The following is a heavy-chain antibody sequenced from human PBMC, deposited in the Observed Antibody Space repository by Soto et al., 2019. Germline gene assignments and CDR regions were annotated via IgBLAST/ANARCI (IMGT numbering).Heavy chain of an antibody. CDR1: GYIFTNYS. D-gene: IGHD3-10*01. CDR3: ARPMNYNDYLDS. V-gene: IGHV1-3*01. Sequence: ASVKVSCKTSGYIFTNYSMPWVRQAPGQRPEWMGWIHGNDGTTKYSQTFQGRVTLTRDTSASTDYMELGSLRPEDTAVYYCARPMNYNDYLDSWGQGTLVTVS. CDR2: IHGNDGTT. J-gene: IGHJ4*02.